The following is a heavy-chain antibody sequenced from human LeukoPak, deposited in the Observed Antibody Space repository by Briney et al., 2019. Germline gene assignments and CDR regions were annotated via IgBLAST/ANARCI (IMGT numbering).Heavy chain of an antibody. CDR2: ISPSGAST. CDR3: ARHTTGYNSPRDSFNI. Sequence: ASVKVPCKASGYTFTNYYMHWVRQAPGQGLEWMGMISPSGASTSYAQKFQGRVTMTRDVSTSTVYMELSGLRSEDTAVYYCARHTTGYNSPRDSFNIWGQGTMVTVSS. D-gene: IGHD1-1*01. CDR1: GYTFTNYY. J-gene: IGHJ3*02. V-gene: IGHV1-46*01.